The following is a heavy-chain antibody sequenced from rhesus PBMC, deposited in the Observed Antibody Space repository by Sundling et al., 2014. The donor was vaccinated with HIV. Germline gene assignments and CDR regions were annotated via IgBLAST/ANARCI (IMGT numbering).Heavy chain of an antibody. J-gene: IGHJ6*01. CDR2: INTETGNP. V-gene: IGHV7-114*01. D-gene: IGHD1-26*01. CDR3: ARYNWDHFGLDS. Sequence: LQAHGQRLEWMGWINTETGNPTYAQGFKERFTFSMDTSINTAYLQISSLKSEDTAIYYCARYNWDHFGLDSWGQGVVVTVSS.